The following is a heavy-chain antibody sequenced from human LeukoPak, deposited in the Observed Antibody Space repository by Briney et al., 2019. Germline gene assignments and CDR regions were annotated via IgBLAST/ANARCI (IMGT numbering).Heavy chain of an antibody. D-gene: IGHD6-19*01. CDR2: IIPIFGTA. Sequence: ASVKVSCKASGGTFSSYAISWVRQAPGQGLEWMGGIIPIFGTANYAQKFQGRVTITADKSTSTAYMELSSLRSEDTAVYYCARDETPTYSSGWYLAFDMWGQGTMVTVSS. V-gene: IGHV1-69*06. CDR3: ARDETPTYSSGWYLAFDM. CDR1: GGTFSSYA. J-gene: IGHJ3*02.